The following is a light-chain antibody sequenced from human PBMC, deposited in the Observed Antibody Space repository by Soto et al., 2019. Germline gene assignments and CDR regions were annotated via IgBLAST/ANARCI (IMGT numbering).Light chain of an antibody. CDR3: QHYGSSPPLT. CDR1: QSVSSTF. CDR2: GAS. Sequence: EFVLTQSPGTLSLSPGERATLSCRASQSVSSTFLAWYQQKPGQPPRLLIYGASTRGTSIPDRFSGSGSGTDFTLTISRLEPEDFAVYYCQHYGSSPPLTFGGGTKVEIK. V-gene: IGKV3-20*01. J-gene: IGKJ4*01.